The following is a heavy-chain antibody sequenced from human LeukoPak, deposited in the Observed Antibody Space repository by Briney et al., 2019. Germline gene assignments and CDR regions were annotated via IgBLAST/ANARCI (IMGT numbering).Heavy chain of an antibody. CDR3: ARGASPYYYDSSDSKSRGAFDI. D-gene: IGHD3-22*01. J-gene: IGHJ3*02. CDR2: IDHSGST. V-gene: IGHV4-34*01. Sequence: ETLSLTCAVXGGSFSGYYWSWIRQPPGKGLEWIGEIDHSGSTNYNPSLKSRVTISVDTSKNQFSLKLSSVTAADTAVYYCARGASPYYYDSSDSKSRGAFDIWGQGTMVTVSS. CDR1: GGSFSGYY.